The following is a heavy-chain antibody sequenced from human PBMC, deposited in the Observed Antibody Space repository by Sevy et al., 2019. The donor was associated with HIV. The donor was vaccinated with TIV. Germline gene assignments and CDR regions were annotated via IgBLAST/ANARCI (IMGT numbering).Heavy chain of an antibody. J-gene: IGHJ4*02. Sequence: ASVKVSCKASGYSFSNYGITWVRQAPGQGLEWMGWISGYSGNIGYSQKVQGRLTMTSDTSTSTAYMELTSLKSDDTATYYCARGNPPGGFWGQGTLVTVSS. D-gene: IGHD3-10*01. CDR3: ARGNPPGGF. CDR1: GYSFSNYG. CDR2: ISGYSGNI. V-gene: IGHV1-18*01.